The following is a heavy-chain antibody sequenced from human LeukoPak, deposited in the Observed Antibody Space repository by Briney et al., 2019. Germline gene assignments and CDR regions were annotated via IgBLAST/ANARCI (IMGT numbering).Heavy chain of an antibody. CDR3: ARHDFDLPMIYSFFVH. Sequence: ASVKVSCKASGYTFTKYYMNWVRQATGQGLEWMGIMHPTGDSTNYAQKFQGRVTLTRDTSTGTFYMELSSLTSEDTAVYYCARHDFDLPMIYSFFVHWGQGTLVTVSS. D-gene: IGHD3-3*01. CDR2: MHPTGDST. V-gene: IGHV1-46*01. J-gene: IGHJ5*02. CDR1: GYTFTKYY.